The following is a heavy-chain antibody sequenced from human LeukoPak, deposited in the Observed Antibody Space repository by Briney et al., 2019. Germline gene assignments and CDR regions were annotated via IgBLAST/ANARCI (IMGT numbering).Heavy chain of an antibody. CDR2: IYTSGST. J-gene: IGHJ4*02. D-gene: IGHD1-26*01. Sequence: SEPLSLTCTVSGGSISSYYWSWIRPPAGKGLEWIGRIYTSGSTNYNASLKSRVSMSVDTSKNQFSLKLSSVTAADTAVFYCARENSGSYREFDYWGQGTLVTVSS. V-gene: IGHV4-4*07. CDR1: GGSISSYY. CDR3: ARENSGSYREFDY.